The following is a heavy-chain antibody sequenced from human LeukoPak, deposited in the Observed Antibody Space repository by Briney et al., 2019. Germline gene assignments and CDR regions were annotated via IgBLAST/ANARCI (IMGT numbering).Heavy chain of an antibody. CDR3: ARTPNWNDARYYMDV. Sequence: ASVKVSCKASGFTFATHGISWMRQAPGQGLEWLGWIRGSSGKTDYAQKLQDRVTMTADTSTTTAYMELRSLRSDDTAVYYCARTPNWNDARYYMDVWGKGTTVTVSS. D-gene: IGHD1-1*01. J-gene: IGHJ6*03. CDR2: IRGSSGKT. CDR1: GFTFATHG. V-gene: IGHV1-18*01.